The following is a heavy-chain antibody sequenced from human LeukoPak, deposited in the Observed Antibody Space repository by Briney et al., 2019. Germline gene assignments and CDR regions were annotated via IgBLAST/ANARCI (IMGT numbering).Heavy chain of an antibody. CDR2: ISGSGGST. V-gene: IGHV3-23*01. D-gene: IGHD3-22*01. Sequence: EGSLRLSCAASGFTFTSYAMSWVRQAPGKGLEWVSAISGSGGSTYYADSVKGRFTISRDKSKNTLYLQMDSLRAEDTAVYYCAKDGDSSGYYWRKYYFDYWGQGTLVTVSS. CDR3: AKDGDSSGYYWRKYYFDY. J-gene: IGHJ4*02. CDR1: GFTFTSYA.